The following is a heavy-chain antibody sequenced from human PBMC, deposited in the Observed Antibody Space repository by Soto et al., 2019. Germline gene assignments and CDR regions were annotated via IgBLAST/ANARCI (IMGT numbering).Heavy chain of an antibody. CDR1: GYTFTNHD. D-gene: IGHD1-1*01. J-gene: IGHJ4*02. Sequence: QVQLVQSGAAVKKPGASVKVACKASGYTFTNHDINWVRQATGQGPEWMGWMNPTSGDTGYAQNFQDRVTMTRDTSTRTAYMELSSLRSEDTAVYYCARVGGNWNDDYFDYWGQGTLVTVSS. V-gene: IGHV1-8*01. CDR3: ARVGGNWNDDYFDY. CDR2: MNPTSGDT.